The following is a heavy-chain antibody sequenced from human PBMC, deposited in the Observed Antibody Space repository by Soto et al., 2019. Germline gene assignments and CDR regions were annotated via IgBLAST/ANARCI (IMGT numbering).Heavy chain of an antibody. D-gene: IGHD2-2*01. J-gene: IGHJ6*02. V-gene: IGHV3-30-3*01. CDR2: ISYDGTIT. Sequence: LRLSCAASGFTISNYGMHWVRQAPGKGLEWVAVISYDGTITYYADSVKGRFTISRDNSKNTLYLQMNSLRTEDTAVYYCATTRVGPCSSSICFSGIFDGMDVWGQGTTVTVSS. CDR3: ATTRVGPCSSSICFSGIFDGMDV. CDR1: GFTISNYG.